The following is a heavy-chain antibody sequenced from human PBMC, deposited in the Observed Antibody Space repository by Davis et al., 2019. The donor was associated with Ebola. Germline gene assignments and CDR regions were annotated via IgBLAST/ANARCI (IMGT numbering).Heavy chain of an antibody. V-gene: IGHV3-23*01. CDR1: GGSISSSSYY. J-gene: IGHJ4*02. Sequence: PSETLSLTCTVSGGSISSSSYYWGWVRQAPGKGLEWVSAISGSGGSTYYADSVKGRFTISRDNSKNTLYLQMNSLRAEDMAVYYCAKDKFWTGSQVDYWGQGTLVTVSS. D-gene: IGHD3-10*01. CDR3: AKDKFWTGSQVDY. CDR2: ISGSGGST.